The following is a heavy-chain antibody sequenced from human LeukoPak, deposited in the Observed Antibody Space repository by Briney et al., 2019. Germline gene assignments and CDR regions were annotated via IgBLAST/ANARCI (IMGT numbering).Heavy chain of an antibody. D-gene: IGHD6-13*01. CDR2: TYYRSKWYD. J-gene: IGHJ4*02. CDR3: ARDTIAAAGTSPIDC. V-gene: IGHV6-1*01. CDR1: GDSVSSNSAA. Sequence: SQTLSLTCAISGDSVSSNSAAWNWIRQSPSRGLEWLGRTYYRSKWYDDYAVSVKGRITIIPDTSKNQFSLQLNSVTPEDTAVYYCARDTIAAAGTSPIDCWGQGTLVTVSS.